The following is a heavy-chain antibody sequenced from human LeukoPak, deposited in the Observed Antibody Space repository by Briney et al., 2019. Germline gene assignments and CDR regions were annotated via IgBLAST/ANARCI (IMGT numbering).Heavy chain of an antibody. CDR3: ARENWYSDY. J-gene: IGHJ4*02. CDR1: GYTFTHYR. CDR2: VNPDSGAT. V-gene: IGHV1-2*02. D-gene: IGHD1-1*01. Sequence: ASVKVSCKASGYTFTHYRLHWVRQAHGQGLEWMGWVNPDSGATNYQQNFQGRVTMTRDTSISTVYMELSRLRSDDTPVYYCARENWYSDYWGQGTLVTVSS.